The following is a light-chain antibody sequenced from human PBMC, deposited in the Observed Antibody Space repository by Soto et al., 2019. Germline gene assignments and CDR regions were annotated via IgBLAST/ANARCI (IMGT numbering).Light chain of an antibody. CDR3: SSYTSTGPQVL. CDR1: SSDIGVYNY. J-gene: IGLJ2*01. V-gene: IGLV2-14*03. CDR2: NVN. Sequence: QSALTQPASVSGSTVQSITISRTGTSSDIGVYNYVSWYQRHPGRAPKLIIYNVNDRAPWISDRFSGSKSDNAASLTISGLQTEDEADYLCSSYTSTGPQVLFGGGTKVTVL.